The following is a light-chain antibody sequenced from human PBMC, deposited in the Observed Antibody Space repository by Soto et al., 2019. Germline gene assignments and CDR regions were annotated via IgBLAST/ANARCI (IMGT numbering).Light chain of an antibody. CDR3: QQYDSYPRT. Sequence: DIQMTQSPSTLSASIGDTVTITCRASQSVGSWLAWYQQKPGKAPKFLIYDASSLESGVPSRFSGSGSGVEFTLTINSLQPDDFATYYCQQYDSYPRTFGRGTKVEI. J-gene: IGKJ1*01. V-gene: IGKV1-5*01. CDR2: DAS. CDR1: QSVGSW.